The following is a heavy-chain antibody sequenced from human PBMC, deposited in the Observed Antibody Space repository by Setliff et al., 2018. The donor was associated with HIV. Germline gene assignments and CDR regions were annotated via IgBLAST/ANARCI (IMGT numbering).Heavy chain of an antibody. Sequence: SETLSLTCTVSGGSISSSSYYWGWIRQPPGKGLEWIESIYYSGSTYYNPSLKSRVTISVDTSKNQFSLKLSSVTAADTAVYYCARYFDWFSYGMDVWGQGTTVTVSS. V-gene: IGHV4-39*07. D-gene: IGHD3-9*01. J-gene: IGHJ6*02. CDR3: ARYFDWFSYGMDV. CDR2: IYYSGST. CDR1: GGSISSSSYY.